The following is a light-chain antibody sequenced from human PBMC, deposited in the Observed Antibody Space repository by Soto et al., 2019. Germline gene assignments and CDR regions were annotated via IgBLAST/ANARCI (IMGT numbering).Light chain of an antibody. J-gene: IGLJ2*01. CDR2: EVS. CDR3: SSYTSSSVVV. Sequence: QSALTQPASVSGSPGQSITTSCTGTSSDVGGYNYVSWYQQHPGKAPKLMSYEVSNRPSGVSNRFSGSKSGNTASLTLSGLQDEDEADYYCSSYTSSSVVVVGGGTKVTVL. CDR1: SSDVGGYNY. V-gene: IGLV2-14*01.